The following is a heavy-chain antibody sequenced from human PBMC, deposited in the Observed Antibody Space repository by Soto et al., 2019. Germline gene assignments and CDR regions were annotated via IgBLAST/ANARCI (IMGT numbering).Heavy chain of an antibody. V-gene: IGHV3-33*01. CDR3: ARDHDYGDYLSFAPDP. CDR1: GFTFSSYG. J-gene: IGHJ5*02. CDR2: IWYDGSNK. Sequence: PGGSLRLSCAASGFTFSSYGMHWVRQAPGKGLEWVAVIWYDGSNKYYADSVKGRFTISRDNSKNTLYLQMNSLRAEDTAVYYCARDHDYGDYLSFAPDPWGQGTLVTVSS. D-gene: IGHD4-17*01.